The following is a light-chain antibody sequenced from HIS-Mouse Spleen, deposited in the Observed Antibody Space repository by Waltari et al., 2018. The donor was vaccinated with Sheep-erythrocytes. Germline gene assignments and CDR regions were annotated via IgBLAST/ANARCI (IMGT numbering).Light chain of an antibody. CDR2: DVS. V-gene: IGLV2-11*01. J-gene: IGLJ1*01. Sequence: QSALTQPRSVSGSPGQSVTISCTGTSSDVGGYNYVSWYQQHPGKAPKLMIYDVSKRPSGVPDRFSGSKSGNTASLTISGLPAGDEADYYCCSYAGSYNHVFATGTKVTVL. CDR1: SSDVGGYNY. CDR3: CSYAGSYNHV.